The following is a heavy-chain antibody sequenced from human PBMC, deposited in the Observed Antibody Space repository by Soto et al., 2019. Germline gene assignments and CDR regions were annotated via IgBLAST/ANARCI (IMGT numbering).Heavy chain of an antibody. J-gene: IGHJ4*02. CDR2: ISGSGGST. V-gene: IGHV3-23*01. CDR1: GFTFSSYA. D-gene: IGHD3-9*01. CDR3: AKDFGWDESTRPPAH. Sequence: GGSLRLSCAASGFTFSSYAMSWVRQAPGKGLEWVSAISGSGGSTYYADPVKGRFTISRDNSKNTLYLQMNSLRAEDTAVYYCAKDFGWDESTRPPAHWGQGTLVTVSS.